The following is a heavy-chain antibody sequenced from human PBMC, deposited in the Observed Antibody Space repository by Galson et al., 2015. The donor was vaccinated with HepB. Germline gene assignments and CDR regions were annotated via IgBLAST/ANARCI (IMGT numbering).Heavy chain of an antibody. J-gene: IGHJ6*02. CDR3: TRVRHLARGMAV. D-gene: IGHD5-12*01. CDR1: GDSVSINIVA. Sequence: CAISGDSVSINIVAWNWIRQSPSRGLEWLGRTYYRSKWYNDYAVSVQSRITINPDTSRNQFSLQLNSVTPEDTGVYYCTRVRHLARGMAVWGQGTTITVSS. V-gene: IGHV6-1*01. CDR2: TYYRSKWYN.